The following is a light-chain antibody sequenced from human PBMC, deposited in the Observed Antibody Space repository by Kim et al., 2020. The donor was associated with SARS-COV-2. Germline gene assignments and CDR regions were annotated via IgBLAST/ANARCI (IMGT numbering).Light chain of an antibody. J-gene: IGKJ3*01. V-gene: IGKV3-20*01. CDR1: QSVSSSY. CDR2: GAS. Sequence: IVLPQSPGTLSLSPGERATLSCRASQSVSSSYLAWYQQKPGQAPRLLIYGASSRATGIPDRFSGSGSGTDFTRTISRLEPEDFAVYYCQQYGSPLFTFGPGTKVDIK. CDR3: QQYGSPLFT.